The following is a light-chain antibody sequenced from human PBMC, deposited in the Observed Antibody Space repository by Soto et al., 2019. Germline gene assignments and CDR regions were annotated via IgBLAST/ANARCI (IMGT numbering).Light chain of an antibody. CDR2: EVS. Sequence: QSVLTQPPSASGSPGMSVTLSCPGTDNDVGRYDYVSWYQQHPGKAPKLLIYEVSKRPSGVPDRFSASKSGNTASLTVSGLQGEDEADYYCMSYVGGNSVAFGGGTKVTVL. CDR3: MSYVGGNSVA. J-gene: IGLJ2*01. CDR1: DNDVGRYDY. V-gene: IGLV2-8*01.